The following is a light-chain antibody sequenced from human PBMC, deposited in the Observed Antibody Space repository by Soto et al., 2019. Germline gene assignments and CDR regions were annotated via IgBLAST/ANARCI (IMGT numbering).Light chain of an antibody. CDR3: QSYDSSLSGSV. CDR1: ISNIGAGYD. J-gene: IGLJ3*02. Sequence: QSVLTQPPSVSGAPGQRVTISCTGSISNIGAGYDVHWYQQLPGTAPKLLIYNNNNRPSRVPDRFSGSKSGTSASLAITGLQAEDEADYYCQSYDSSLSGSVFGGGTKVTVL. V-gene: IGLV1-40*01. CDR2: NNN.